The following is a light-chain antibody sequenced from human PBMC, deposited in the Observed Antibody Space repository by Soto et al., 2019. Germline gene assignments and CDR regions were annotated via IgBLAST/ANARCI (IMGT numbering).Light chain of an antibody. Sequence: DIQLTQSPSTLAASVGDRVTMTCRASQPINKWLAWYQQKPGKAPDLLISDASTLESGVPSRFRGSGSGTDFTLTISSLQPEDFATYYCQQSYSTPLTFGPGTKVDIK. CDR1: QPINKW. CDR2: DAS. V-gene: IGKV1-39*01. J-gene: IGKJ3*01. CDR3: QQSYSTPLT.